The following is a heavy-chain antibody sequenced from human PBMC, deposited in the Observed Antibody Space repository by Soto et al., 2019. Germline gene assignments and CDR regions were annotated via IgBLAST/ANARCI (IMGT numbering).Heavy chain of an antibody. V-gene: IGHV1-69*12. CDR2: IIPIFATA. CDR1: GGTFSSYA. J-gene: IGHJ6*02. Sequence: QVQLVQSGAEVKKPGSSVKVSCKASGGTFSSYAINWVRQAPGQGLEWMGGIIPIFATADYAQKFQGRVTLTAYQSTRTAYMELSSLRSEHTAVYYCAQCLSGVTHYYGMDVWGHGTTVTVSS. D-gene: IGHD6-19*01. CDR3: AQCLSGVTHYYGMDV.